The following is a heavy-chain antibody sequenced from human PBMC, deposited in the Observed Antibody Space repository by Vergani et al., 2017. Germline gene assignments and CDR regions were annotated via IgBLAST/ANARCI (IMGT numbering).Heavy chain of an antibody. Sequence: QVQLVQSGAEVKKPGASVKVSCKVSGYTLTELSMHWVRQAPGKGLEWMGGFDPEDGETIYAQKFQGRVTMTEDTSTDTAYMELSSLRSEDTAVYYCARDGSDYYGSGSYYNVFDYWGQGTLVTVSS. CDR1: GYTLTELS. V-gene: IGHV1-24*01. D-gene: IGHD3-10*01. CDR2: FDPEDGET. J-gene: IGHJ4*02. CDR3: ARDGSDYYGSGSYYNVFDY.